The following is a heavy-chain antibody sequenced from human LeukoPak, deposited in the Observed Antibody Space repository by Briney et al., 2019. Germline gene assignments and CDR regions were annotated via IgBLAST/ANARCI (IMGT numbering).Heavy chain of an antibody. CDR1: GFSSSSLA. D-gene: IGHD2-21*02. Sequence: PGGSLSPSRAASGFSSSSLAMQWVRRAPGKGLEWVSGLSDSGERTYYADSVKGRLTISRDNSKNTLYLQMNRLRPEDTAVYYCARGNVTAPDYWGQGTLVTVSS. CDR2: LSDSGERT. J-gene: IGHJ4*02. V-gene: IGHV3-23*01. CDR3: ARGNVTAPDY.